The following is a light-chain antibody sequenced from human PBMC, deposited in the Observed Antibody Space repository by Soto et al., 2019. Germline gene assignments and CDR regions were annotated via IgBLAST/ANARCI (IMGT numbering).Light chain of an antibody. CDR3: QHRRVWPVS. Sequence: EIVLTQSPATLSLSPGESATLSCRASQSFSDYLAWYQQKPGQPPRLLIYDAFTRATGIPARFSGSGSGTYFTLTITSLEPEDFAVYYCQHRRVWPVSFGQGTRLEIK. J-gene: IGKJ5*01. CDR1: QSFSDY. V-gene: IGKV3-11*01. CDR2: DAF.